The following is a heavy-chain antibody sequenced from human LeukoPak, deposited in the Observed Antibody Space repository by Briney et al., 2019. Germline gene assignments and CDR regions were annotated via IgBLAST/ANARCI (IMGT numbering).Heavy chain of an antibody. CDR1: GGSTSSSNW. Sequence: PLETLSLTCAVSGGSTSSSNWWSWVRQPPGKGLEWIGEIYHSGSTNYNPSLKSRVTISVDKSKNQFSLKLGSVTAADTAVYYCAREVRGSGWYFDYWGQGTLVTVSS. CDR2: IYHSGST. V-gene: IGHV4-4*02. J-gene: IGHJ4*02. CDR3: AREVRGSGWYFDY. D-gene: IGHD6-19*01.